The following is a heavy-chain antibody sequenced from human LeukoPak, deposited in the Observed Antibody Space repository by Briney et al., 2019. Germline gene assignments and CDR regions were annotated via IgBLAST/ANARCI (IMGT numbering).Heavy chain of an antibody. CDR3: ARPSFHGSYAKSFDY. CDR1: GYTFISYG. CDR2: ISAYNGNT. V-gene: IGHV1-18*01. D-gene: IGHD1-26*01. J-gene: IGHJ4*02. Sequence: ASVKVSCKASGYTFISYGISWVRQAPGQGLEWMGWISAYNGNTNYAQKLQGRVTMTTDTSTSTAYMELRSLRSDDTAVYYCARPSFHGSYAKSFDYGGQGPLVTVSS.